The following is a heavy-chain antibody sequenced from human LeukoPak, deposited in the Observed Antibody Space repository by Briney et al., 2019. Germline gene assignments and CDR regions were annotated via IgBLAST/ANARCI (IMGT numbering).Heavy chain of an antibody. CDR1: GFTFSIYS. CDR2: ITSDSNSI. Sequence: GGSLRLSCAASGFTFSIYSMNWVRQAPGGGLEWVSYITSDSNSIYYADSLNGRFTISRENAKNSLYLQMNSLRDEDTAVYYCAIEIRGYYLDYWGQGIPVTVSS. J-gene: IGHJ4*02. V-gene: IGHV3-48*02. CDR3: AIEIRGYYLDY. D-gene: IGHD6-25*01.